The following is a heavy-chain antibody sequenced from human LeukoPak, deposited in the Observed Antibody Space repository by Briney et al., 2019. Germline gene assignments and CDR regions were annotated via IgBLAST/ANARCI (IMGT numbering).Heavy chain of an antibody. CDR2: INVGNGNT. D-gene: IGHD3-10*01. CDR3: ARERDYGSRFDP. CDR1: GYTFTSYA. Sequence: ASVKVSCKASGYTFTSYAMHWVRQAPGQRREGMGWINVGNGNTKYSQKFQGRVTITRDTSTSTAYMELSSLRSEDTAVYYCARERDYGSRFDPWGQGTLVTVSS. V-gene: IGHV1-3*01. J-gene: IGHJ5*02.